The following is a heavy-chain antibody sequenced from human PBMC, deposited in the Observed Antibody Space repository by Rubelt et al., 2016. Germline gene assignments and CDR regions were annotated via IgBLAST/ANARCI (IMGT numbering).Heavy chain of an antibody. J-gene: IGHJ3*02. V-gene: IGHV4-59*01. CDR2: GST. Sequence: GSTNYNPSLKGRVTISVDTSKNQFSLKLSSVTAADTAVYYCAREVYCGGDCYSEDAFDIWGQGTMVTVSS. D-gene: IGHD2-21*02. CDR3: AREVYCGGDCYSEDAFDI.